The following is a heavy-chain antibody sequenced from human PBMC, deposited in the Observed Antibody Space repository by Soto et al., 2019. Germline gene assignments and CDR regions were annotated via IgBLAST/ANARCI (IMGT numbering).Heavy chain of an antibody. Sequence: QVQLVQSGAEEKKPGASVKVSCKASGYTFTSYAMHWVRQAPGQRLEWMGWINAGNGNTKYSQKFQGRVTLTRDTAASTAYMKLSSLRSEDTAVYYCARGSGWYVWFDPWGQGTLVTVSS. CDR2: INAGNGNT. D-gene: IGHD6-19*01. CDR3: ARGSGWYVWFDP. CDR1: GYTFTSYA. J-gene: IGHJ5*02. V-gene: IGHV1-3*05.